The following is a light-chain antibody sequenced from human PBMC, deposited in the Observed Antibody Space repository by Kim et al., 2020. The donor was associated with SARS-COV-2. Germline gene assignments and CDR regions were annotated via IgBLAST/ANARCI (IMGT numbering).Light chain of an antibody. CDR3: QQYNDWPLLT. V-gene: IGKV3-15*01. CDR2: GAP. CDR1: QSVSNN. J-gene: IGKJ4*01. Sequence: IVMTQSPATLSVSPGERVTLSCRASQSVSNNFAWYQQRPGQAPSLLIYGAPTRATDISARFSGSGSGTEFTLTIRSLQSEDLAVYYCQQYNDWPLLTFGGGTKVDIK.